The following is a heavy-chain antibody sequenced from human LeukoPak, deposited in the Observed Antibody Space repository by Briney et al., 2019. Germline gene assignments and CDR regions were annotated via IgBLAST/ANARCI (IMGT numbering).Heavy chain of an antibody. V-gene: IGHV3-48*04. CDR3: APWGANPY. CDR2: INSGSTTI. CDR1: GFTLSKYS. Sequence: GGSLRLSCAASGFTLSKYSLNWVRQAPGKGLEWVSYINSGSTTIYYAASVRGRFTIFRDNAKNSLYLQMNSLRAEDTAVYYCAPWGANPYWGQGTLVTVSS. J-gene: IGHJ4*02. D-gene: IGHD3-16*01.